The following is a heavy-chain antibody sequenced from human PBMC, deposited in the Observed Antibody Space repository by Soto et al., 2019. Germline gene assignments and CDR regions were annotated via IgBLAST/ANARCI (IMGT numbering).Heavy chain of an antibody. V-gene: IGHV4-39*01. CDR2: IYYSGST. CDR1: DGNIINSSYH. J-gene: IGHJ5*02. Sequence: LPNTAADGNIINSSYHRIMIRQPPGKGLEWIGSIYYSGSTYYNPSLKSRVTISVDTSKNQFSLKLSSVTAADTAVYYCARPPDDSPSGWFAPCCQGTLVT. D-gene: IGHD2-21*02. CDR3: ARPPDDSPSGWFAP.